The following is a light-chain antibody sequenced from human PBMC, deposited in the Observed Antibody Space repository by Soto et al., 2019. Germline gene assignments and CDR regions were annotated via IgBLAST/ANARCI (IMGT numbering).Light chain of an antibody. J-gene: IGLJ3*02. CDR1: TSDIGGYNY. CDR2: EVS. Sequence: QSALTQPASVSGSPGQSITISCSGSTSDIGGYNYVSWYQHHPGKVPKVMIYEVSNRPSGVSNRFSGFKSGNTASLTISGLQAEDEADYYCSSYTSSSTLVFGGGTKVTVL. CDR3: SSYTSSSTLV. V-gene: IGLV2-14*01.